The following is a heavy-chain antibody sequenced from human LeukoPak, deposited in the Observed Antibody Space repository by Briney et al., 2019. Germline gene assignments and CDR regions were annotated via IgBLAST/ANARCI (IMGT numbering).Heavy chain of an antibody. CDR2: IYSGGST. Sequence: PGGSLRLSCAASGFTFSSYAMSWVRQAPGKGLEWVSVIYSGGSTYYADYVKGRFTISRDNSKNTLYLQMNSLRAEDTAVYYCARGLEQQLVKKNDYWGQGTLVTVSS. V-gene: IGHV3-66*02. J-gene: IGHJ4*02. CDR3: ARGLEQQLVKKNDY. CDR1: GFTFSSYA. D-gene: IGHD6-13*01.